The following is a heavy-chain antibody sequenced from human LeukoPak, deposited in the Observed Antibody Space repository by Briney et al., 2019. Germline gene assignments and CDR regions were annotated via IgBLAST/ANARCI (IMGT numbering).Heavy chain of an antibody. J-gene: IGHJ4*02. Sequence: GGSLRLSCAASGFMFNSYVMSWVRQAPGKGLEWVSAINGGGGNTYYADSVKGRFTISRDDSKNTLYLQMNSLRAEDTAVYYCARAWIQLWLPVYWGQGTLVTVSS. CDR2: INGGGGNT. CDR1: GFMFNSYV. D-gene: IGHD5-18*01. V-gene: IGHV3-23*01. CDR3: ARAWIQLWLPVY.